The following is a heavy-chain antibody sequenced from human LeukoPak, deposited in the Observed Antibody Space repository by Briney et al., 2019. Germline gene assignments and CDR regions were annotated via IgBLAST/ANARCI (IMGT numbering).Heavy chain of an antibody. CDR1: GGSIRSYY. CDR3: ASLAVAGTAAYTPFDY. V-gene: IGHV4-59*01. D-gene: IGHD6-19*01. J-gene: IGHJ4*02. CDR2: IYYSGGT. Sequence: PSETLCLTRTVPGGSIRSYYGSWIRPPPGKGLGWIGYIYYSGGTNYNTHLQSRVTISVDTSKNQFCLKLSSVTAADTAVYYCASLAVAGTAAYTPFDYWGQGTLVTVSS.